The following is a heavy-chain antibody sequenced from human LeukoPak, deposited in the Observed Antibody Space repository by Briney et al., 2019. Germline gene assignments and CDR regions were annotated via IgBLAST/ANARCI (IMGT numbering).Heavy chain of an antibody. CDR3: ARDLRAGGTWSYGVYFDL. D-gene: IGHD4-17*01. J-gene: IGHJ2*01. Sequence: GGSLRLSCAASRFTFRDYYMTWLRQAPGGGLEGVANIKEDGSEKNYVDSVKGRFTTSRDNAKNSVYLLLNSLTPEDTAVYYCARDLRAGGTWSYGVYFDLWGRGTLVTVSS. CDR1: RFTFRDYY. CDR2: IKEDGSEK. V-gene: IGHV3-7*01.